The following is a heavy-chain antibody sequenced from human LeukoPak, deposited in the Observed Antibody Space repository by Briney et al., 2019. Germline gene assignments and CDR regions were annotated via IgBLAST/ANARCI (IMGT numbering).Heavy chain of an antibody. CDR3: ARGLRYCSSTSCTGPSCDH. CDR1: GYTFTSYY. Sequence: GASVKVSCKASGYTFTSYYMHWVRQAPGQGLEWMGIINPSGGSTSYAQKFQGRVTMTRDMSTSTVYMELSSLRSEDTAVYYCARGLRYCSSTSCTGPSCDHWGQGTLVTVSS. V-gene: IGHV1-46*01. D-gene: IGHD2-2*01. J-gene: IGHJ5*02. CDR2: INPSGGST.